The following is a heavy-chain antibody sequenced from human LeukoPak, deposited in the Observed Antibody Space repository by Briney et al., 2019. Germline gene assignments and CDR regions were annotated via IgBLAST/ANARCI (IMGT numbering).Heavy chain of an antibody. D-gene: IGHD1-7*01. Sequence: SETLSLTCTVSGGSISTITYYWGWIRQPPGKGLEWVGHMYYRGNTSYNPSLKSRVTISVDTSKNQFSLKLRSVTAADTAVYYCARLYGNYQNYFDYWGQGTLVTVSS. V-gene: IGHV4-39*07. CDR1: GGSISTITYY. CDR3: ARLYGNYQNYFDY. J-gene: IGHJ4*02. CDR2: MYYRGNT.